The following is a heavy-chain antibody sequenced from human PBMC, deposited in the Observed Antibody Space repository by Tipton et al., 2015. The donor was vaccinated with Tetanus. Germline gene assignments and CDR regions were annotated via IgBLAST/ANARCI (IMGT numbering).Heavy chain of an antibody. V-gene: IGHV4-34*01. CDR2: INHRGST. Sequence: TLSLTCAVYGGSFSGYYWSWIRQPPGKGLEWIGEINHRGSTSYNPSLKSRVTITVDTSKNHFSLKLSSVTAADTAVYYCARRAFGGGPPESAFDIWGQGTMVTVSS. D-gene: IGHD3-16*01. CDR3: ARRAFGGGPPESAFDI. CDR1: GGSFSGYY. J-gene: IGHJ3*02.